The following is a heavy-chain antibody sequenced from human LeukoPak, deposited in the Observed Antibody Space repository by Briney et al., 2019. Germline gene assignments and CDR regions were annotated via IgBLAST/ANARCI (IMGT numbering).Heavy chain of an antibody. J-gene: IGHJ4*02. CDR1: GFTFDDYA. CDR2: ISWNSGSI. CDR3: AKDRGSYGYHYFDY. D-gene: IGHD5-18*01. Sequence: GGSLRLSCAASGFTFDDYAMHWVRQAPGKGLEWVSGISWNSGSIGYADSVKGRFTISRDNAKNSLYLQMNSLRAEDTALYYCAKDRGSYGYHYFDYWGQGTLVTVSS. V-gene: IGHV3-9*01.